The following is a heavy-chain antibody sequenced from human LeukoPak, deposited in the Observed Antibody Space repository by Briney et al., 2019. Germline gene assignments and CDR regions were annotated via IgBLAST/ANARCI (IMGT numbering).Heavy chain of an antibody. CDR1: GGTFSSYA. Sequence: ASVKVSCKASGGTFSSYAISWVRQAPGQGLEWMGGIIPIFGTANYAQKFQGRVTITADKSTSTAYMELSSLRSEDTAVYYCARSPVRGYSYLNYYGMDVWGKGTTVTVSS. V-gene: IGHV1-69*06. J-gene: IGHJ6*04. CDR3: ARSPVRGYSYLNYYGMDV. D-gene: IGHD5-18*01. CDR2: IIPIFGTA.